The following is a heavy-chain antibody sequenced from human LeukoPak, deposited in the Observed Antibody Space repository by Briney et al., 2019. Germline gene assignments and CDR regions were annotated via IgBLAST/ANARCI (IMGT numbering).Heavy chain of an antibody. J-gene: IGHJ4*02. CDR1: GFTFSSYA. Sequence: RPGGSLRLSCAASGFTFSSYAMSWVRQTPGKGLEWVSAISGSGGSTYYADSVKGRFTISRDNSKNTLFLQMNSLRAEDTAFYYCASSLLTRGRGPSDYWGQGTLVTVSS. V-gene: IGHV3-23*01. D-gene: IGHD3-16*01. CDR3: ASSLLTRGRGPSDY. CDR2: ISGSGGST.